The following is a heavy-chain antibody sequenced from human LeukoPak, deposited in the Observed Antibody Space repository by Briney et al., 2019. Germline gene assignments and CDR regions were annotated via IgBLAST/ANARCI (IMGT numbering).Heavy chain of an antibody. Sequence: SETLSLTCAVSGYSISSGYYWGWIRQPPGKGLEWIGSIYHSGSTYYNPSLKSRVTISVDTSKNQFSLKLSFVTAADTAVYYCARAPPRADILTGYYLTRFDPWGQGTLVTVSS. CDR2: IYHSGST. CDR1: GYSISSGYY. D-gene: IGHD3-9*01. CDR3: ARAPPRADILTGYYLTRFDP. J-gene: IGHJ5*02. V-gene: IGHV4-38-2*01.